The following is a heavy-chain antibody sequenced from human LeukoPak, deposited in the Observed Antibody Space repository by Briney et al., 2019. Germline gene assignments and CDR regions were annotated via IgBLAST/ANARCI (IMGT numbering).Heavy chain of an antibody. CDR2: MNPNSGNT. V-gene: IGHV1-8*02. J-gene: IGHJ4*02. CDR3: ARAPDTPNYDFWSGYYVD. D-gene: IGHD3-3*01. CDR1: GGTFSSYA. Sequence: GASVKVSCKASGGTFSSYAINWVRQATGQGLEWMGWMNPNSGNTGYAQKFQGRVTMTRNTSISTAYMELSSLRSEDTAVYYCARAPDTPNYDFWSGYYVDWGQGTLVTVSS.